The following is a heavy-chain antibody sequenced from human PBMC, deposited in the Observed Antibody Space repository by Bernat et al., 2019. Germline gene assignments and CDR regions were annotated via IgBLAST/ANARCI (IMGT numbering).Heavy chain of an antibody. CDR2: INAGNGNT. CDR1: GYTFTSYA. J-gene: IGHJ6*03. CDR3: AREGGPYYYYYMDV. Sequence: QVQLVQSGAEVKKPGASVKVSCKASGYTFTSYAMHWVRQAPGQRLEWMGWINAGNGNTKYSQKFQGRVTITRDTSASTAYMELSSLRSEDTAVYYCAREGGPYYYYYMDVWGKGTTVTVSS. D-gene: IGHD3-16*01. V-gene: IGHV1-3*01.